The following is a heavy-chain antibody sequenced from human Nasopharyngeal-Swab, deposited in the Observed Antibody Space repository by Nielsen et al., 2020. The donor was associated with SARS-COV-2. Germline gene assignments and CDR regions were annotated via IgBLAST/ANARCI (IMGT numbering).Heavy chain of an antibody. CDR2: IYFSGST. Sequence: ESLKISCPVSNGSINSYYWSWIRQPPGKGLEWIGYIYFSGSTSYNPSLKSRVTMSVDTSKNQFSLNLTSVTAADTAVYYCARVAPLSTMVRGVHYGMDVWGQGTTVTVSS. J-gene: IGHJ6*02. V-gene: IGHV4-59*13. CDR1: NGSINSYY. D-gene: IGHD3-10*01. CDR3: ARVAPLSTMVRGVHYGMDV.